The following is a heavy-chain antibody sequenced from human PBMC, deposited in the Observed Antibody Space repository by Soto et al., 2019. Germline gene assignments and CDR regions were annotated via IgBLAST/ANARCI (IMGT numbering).Heavy chain of an antibody. CDR2: IWYDGSNK. V-gene: IGHV3-33*01. D-gene: IGHD6-13*01. J-gene: IGHJ4*02. Sequence: QVQLVESGGGVVQPGRSLRLSCAASGLTFSSYGMHWVRQAPGKGLEWVAVIWYDGSNKYYADSVKGRFTISRDNSKNTLYLQMNSLRAEDTAVYFCAREGAAGTLDYWGQGTLVTVSS. CDR3: AREGAAGTLDY. CDR1: GLTFSSYG.